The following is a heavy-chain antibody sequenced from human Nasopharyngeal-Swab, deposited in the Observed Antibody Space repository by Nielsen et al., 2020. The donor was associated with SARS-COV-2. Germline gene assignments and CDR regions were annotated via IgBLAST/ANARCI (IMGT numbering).Heavy chain of an antibody. CDR2: IWYDGSYK. CDR3: AKDAHSWGRSGWTDFDY. Sequence: GESLKISCAASGFTFSSYGMHWVRQAPGKGLEWVAVIWYDGSYKYYADSVQGRFTISRDNSKNALYLEMSSLRAEDAALYYCAKDAHSWGRSGWTDFDYWGQGTLVTVSS. V-gene: IGHV3-30*02. J-gene: IGHJ4*02. D-gene: IGHD6-19*01. CDR1: GFTFSSYG.